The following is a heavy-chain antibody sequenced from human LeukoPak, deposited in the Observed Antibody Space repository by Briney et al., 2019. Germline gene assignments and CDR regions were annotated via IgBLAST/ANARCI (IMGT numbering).Heavy chain of an antibody. V-gene: IGHV3-9*01. CDR2: ISWNSGTI. D-gene: IGHD7-27*01. Sequence: PGRSLRLSCAASGFTFGAYSMHWVRQVPGKDLEWVSGISWNSGTIDYVDSVRGRFTISRDNAKSSLYLQMNSLRADDTASYYCAKGNWGSPFDSWGQGTLVAVSS. J-gene: IGHJ4*02. CDR1: GFTFGAYS. CDR3: AKGNWGSPFDS.